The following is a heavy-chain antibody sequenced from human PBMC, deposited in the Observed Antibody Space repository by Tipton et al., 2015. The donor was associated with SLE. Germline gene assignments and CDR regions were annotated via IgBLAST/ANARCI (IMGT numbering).Heavy chain of an antibody. CDR1: AGSFGGYH. CDR3: ARDWRGDRWNDEHGLDI. D-gene: IGHD1-1*01. V-gene: IGHV4-34*01. Sequence: TLSLTCAGYAGSFGGYHWSWIRQSPGGGLEWIGEINHRGDPYYNPSLKSRVTISGDSSKSQFSLKLGSLTAADTAVYFCARDWRGDRWNDEHGLDIWGPGTMVTVSS. J-gene: IGHJ3*02. CDR2: INHRGDP.